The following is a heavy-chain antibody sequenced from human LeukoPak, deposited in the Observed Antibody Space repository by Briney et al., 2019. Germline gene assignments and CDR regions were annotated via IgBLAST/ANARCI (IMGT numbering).Heavy chain of an antibody. CDR1: GFTFDDYA. Sequence: GRSLRLSCAASGFTFDDYAMHWVRQAPGKGLEWVSGISWNSGSIGYADSVKGRFTISRDNAKNSLYLQMNSLRAEDMALYYCAKDKGQWLVRVFDYWGQGTLVTVSS. D-gene: IGHD6-19*01. CDR3: AKDKGQWLVRVFDY. CDR2: ISWNSGSI. V-gene: IGHV3-9*03. J-gene: IGHJ4*02.